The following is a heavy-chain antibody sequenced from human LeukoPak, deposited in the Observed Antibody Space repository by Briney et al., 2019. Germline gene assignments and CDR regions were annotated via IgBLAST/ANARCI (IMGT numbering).Heavy chain of an antibody. CDR3: ARGSGSGWPLDR. CDR1: GVIVSRNF. CDR2: MYAGGTT. V-gene: IGHV3-53*01. D-gene: IGHD6-19*01. Sequence: GGSLRLSCGASGVIVSRNFMSWVRQAPGKGLQWVATMYAGGTTDYSESVRGRSHTSRDTSNNTLSLQTNSLRDEDTAVYYCARGSGSGWPLDRWGQGTLVTVSS. J-gene: IGHJ5*02.